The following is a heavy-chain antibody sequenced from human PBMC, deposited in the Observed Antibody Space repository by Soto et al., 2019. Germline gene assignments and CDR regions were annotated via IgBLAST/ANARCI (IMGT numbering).Heavy chain of an antibody. CDR2: INAGNGNT. D-gene: IGHD2-15*01. CDR1: GYTFTSYA. V-gene: IGHV1-3*01. Sequence: ASVKVSCKASGYTFTSYAMHWVRQAPGQRLEWMGWINAGNGNTKYSQKFQGRVTITRDTSASTAYMELSSLRSKDTAVYYCARDCSGGSCYSAFDYWGQGTLVTVS. J-gene: IGHJ4*02. CDR3: ARDCSGGSCYSAFDY.